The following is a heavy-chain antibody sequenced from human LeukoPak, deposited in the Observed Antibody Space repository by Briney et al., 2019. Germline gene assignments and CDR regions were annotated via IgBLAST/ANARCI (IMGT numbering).Heavy chain of an antibody. CDR3: ARSSNWSLDP. D-gene: IGHD6-13*01. J-gene: IGHJ5*02. CDR1: GDSISSSTYY. Sequence: PSETLSLTCIVSGDSISSSTYYWAWIRQPPGKGLEWIGSISHTGTTYYKPSLKSQVTISVDASKSQFSLRLNSVTAVDTAVYYCARSSNWSLDPWGQGTLVTVSS. V-gene: IGHV4-39*07. CDR2: ISHTGTT.